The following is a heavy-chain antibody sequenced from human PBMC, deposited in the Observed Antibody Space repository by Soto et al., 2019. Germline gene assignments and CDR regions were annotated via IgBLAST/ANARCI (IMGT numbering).Heavy chain of an antibody. D-gene: IGHD2-21*02. CDR1: GGTFSSYA. CDR2: IVPIFGTA. J-gene: IGHJ4*02. CDR3: ARDGPGVGVTASHRD. Sequence: QVQLVQSGAEVKKPGSSVKVSCKASGGTFSSYAISWVRQAPGQGLAWMGGIVPIFGTANYAQKFQGSVTIAADDSTSTAYMELSSLRSEDTDGYYCARDGPGVGVTASHRDWGQGTLVTGSS. V-gene: IGHV1-69*12.